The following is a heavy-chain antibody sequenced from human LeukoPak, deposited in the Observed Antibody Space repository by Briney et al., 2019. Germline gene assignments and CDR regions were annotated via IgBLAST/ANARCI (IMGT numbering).Heavy chain of an antibody. CDR2: INHSGST. J-gene: IGHJ4*02. V-gene: IGHV4-34*01. Sequence: SETLSLTCAVYGGSFSGYYWSWIRQPPGKGLEWIGEINHSGSTNYNPSLKSRVTISVDTSKNQFSLKLSSVTAADTAVYYCANSLRGDRSTLWYWGQGTLVTVSS. D-gene: IGHD2-21*01. CDR3: ANSLRGDRSTLWY. CDR1: GGSFSGYY.